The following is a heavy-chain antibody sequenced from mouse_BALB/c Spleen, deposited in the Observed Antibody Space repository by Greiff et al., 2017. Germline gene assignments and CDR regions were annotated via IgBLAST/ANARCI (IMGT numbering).Heavy chain of an antibody. CDR1: GFSLSRYS. V-gene: IGHV2-6-4*01. Sequence: VQLVESGPGLVAPSQSLSITCTVSGFSLSRYSVHWVRQPPGKGLEWLGMIWGGGSSDYNSALKSRLSISKDNSKSQVFLKLNSLQTDDTATYYCAYGYLAWFAYWGQGTLVTVSA. D-gene: IGHD2-2*01. J-gene: IGHJ3*01. CDR2: IWGGGSS. CDR3: AYGYLAWFAY.